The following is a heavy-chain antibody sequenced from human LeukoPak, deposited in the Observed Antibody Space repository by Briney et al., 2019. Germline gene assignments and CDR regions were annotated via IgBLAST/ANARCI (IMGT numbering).Heavy chain of an antibody. Sequence: GGSLRLSCAASGFTFSNYAMSWVRQTPGQGLEWVSVISDSGGSTYYADSVKGRFTISRDNAKNSLYLQMNSLRAEDTAVYYCARDSSGWYFFDYWGQGTLVTVSS. CDR3: ARDSSGWYFFDY. V-gene: IGHV3-23*01. D-gene: IGHD6-19*01. J-gene: IGHJ4*02. CDR1: GFTFSNYA. CDR2: ISDSGGST.